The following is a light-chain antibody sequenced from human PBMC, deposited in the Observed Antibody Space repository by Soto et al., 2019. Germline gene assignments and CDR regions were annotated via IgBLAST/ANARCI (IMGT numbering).Light chain of an antibody. CDR2: RSN. CDR1: SSNIGSSY. CDR3: AAWDDSLSVV. J-gene: IGLJ2*01. V-gene: IGLV1-47*01. Sequence: QSVLTQPPSASGTPGQRVTISCSGSSSNIGSSYVYWYQQLPGTAPKLLIYRSNQRPSGVPDRFSGSKSGTSASLAISGLRSEDEADYYCAAWDDSLSVVFGGGTKLTVL.